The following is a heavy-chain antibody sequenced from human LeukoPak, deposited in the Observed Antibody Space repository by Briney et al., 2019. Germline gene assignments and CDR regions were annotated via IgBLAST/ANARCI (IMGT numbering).Heavy chain of an antibody. CDR1: GFTFDDYG. CDR2: INWNGGST. Sequence: GGSLRLSCAASGFTFDDYGMSWVRQAPGKGLEWVSGINWNGGSTGYADSVKGRFTISRDNAKNSLYLQMNSLRAEDTALYYSARDRRYCSSTSCYGAFDIWGQGTMVTVSS. V-gene: IGHV3-20*04. D-gene: IGHD2-2*01. J-gene: IGHJ3*02. CDR3: ARDRRYCSSTSCYGAFDI.